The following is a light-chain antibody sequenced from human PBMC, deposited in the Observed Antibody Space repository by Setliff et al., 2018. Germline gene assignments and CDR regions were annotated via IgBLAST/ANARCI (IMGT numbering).Light chain of an antibody. CDR2: LVS. CDR1: QSLLHSNGYIY. CDR3: MQALQTPT. Sequence: EIVMTQSPLSLPVTPGEPASISCRSSQSLLHSNGYIYLDWYLQKPGQSPQLLIYLVSDRAPGVPDRFSGSGSGRDFTLKISRVEAEDVGVYYCMQALQTPTFGQGTKVDIK. V-gene: IGKV2-28*01. J-gene: IGKJ1*01.